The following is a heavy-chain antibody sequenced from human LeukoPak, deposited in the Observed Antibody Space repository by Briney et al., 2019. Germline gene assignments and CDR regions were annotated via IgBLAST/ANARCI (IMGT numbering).Heavy chain of an antibody. J-gene: IGHJ4*02. CDR2: INHSGST. D-gene: IGHD3-10*01. V-gene: IGHV4-34*01. CDR1: GGSFSGYY. CDR3: ARGLYPNYYGSRPPPDY. Sequence: SETLSLTCAVYGGSFSGYYWSWIRQPPGKGLEWIGEINHSGSTNYNPSLKSRVTISVDTSKNQFSLKLSSVTAADTAVYYCARGLYPNYYGSRPPPDYWGQGTLVTVSS.